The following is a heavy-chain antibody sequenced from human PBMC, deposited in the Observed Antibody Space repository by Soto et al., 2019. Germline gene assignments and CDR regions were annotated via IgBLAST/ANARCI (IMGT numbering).Heavy chain of an antibody. CDR3: ARSIAAATPYYFDY. V-gene: IGHV6-1*01. J-gene: IGHJ4*02. D-gene: IGHD6-13*01. CDR1: GDSVSSNSVA. CDR2: TYYRSKWYN. Sequence: SQTLSLTCAISGDSVSSNSVAWNWIRQSPSRGLEWLGRTYYRSKWYNDYAVSVKSRITINPDTSKNQSSLQLNSVTPEDTAVYYCARSIAAATPYYFDYWGQGTLVTVSS.